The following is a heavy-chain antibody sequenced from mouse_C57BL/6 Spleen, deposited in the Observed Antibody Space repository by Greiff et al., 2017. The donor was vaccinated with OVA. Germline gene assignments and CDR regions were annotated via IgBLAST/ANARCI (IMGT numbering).Heavy chain of an antibody. CDR1: GYTFTDYN. D-gene: IGHD2-1*01. CDR2: INPNNGGT. CDR3: ARGIYYVPWFAY. Sequence: EVQLQQSGPELVKPGASVKMSCKASGYTFTDYNMHWVKQSHGKSLEWIGYINPNNGGTSYNQKFKGKATLTVNKSSSTAYMELRSLTSEDSSVYYCARGIYYVPWFAYWGQGTLVTVSA. V-gene: IGHV1-22*01. J-gene: IGHJ3*01.